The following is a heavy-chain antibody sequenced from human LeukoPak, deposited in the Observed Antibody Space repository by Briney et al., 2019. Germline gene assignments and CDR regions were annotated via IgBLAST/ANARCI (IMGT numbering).Heavy chain of an antibody. CDR2: MNPNSGNT. CDR3: ASSAPGSDYYYMDV. D-gene: IGHD1-26*01. V-gene: IGHV1-8*01. Sequence: ASVKVSCKASGYTFTSYDINWVRQATGQGLEWMGWMNPNSGNTGYAQKFQGRVTMTRNTSISTAYMELSSLRSEDTAVYYCASSAPGSDYYYMDVWGKGTTVTVSS. J-gene: IGHJ6*03. CDR1: GYTFTSYD.